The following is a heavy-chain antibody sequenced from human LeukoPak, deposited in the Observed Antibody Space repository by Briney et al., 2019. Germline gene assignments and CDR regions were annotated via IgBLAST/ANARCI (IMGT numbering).Heavy chain of an antibody. D-gene: IGHD6-19*01. J-gene: IGHJ4*02. CDR2: IYSGGST. Sequence: VGSLRLSCAASAFTVSSNYMSWVRQAPGKGLEWVSVIYSGGSTYYADSVKGRFTISRDNSKNTLYLQMNSLRAEDTAVYYCARAKKSRWYDEAFDYWGQGTLVTVSS. CDR3: ARAKKSRWYDEAFDY. V-gene: IGHV3-53*01. CDR1: AFTVSSNY.